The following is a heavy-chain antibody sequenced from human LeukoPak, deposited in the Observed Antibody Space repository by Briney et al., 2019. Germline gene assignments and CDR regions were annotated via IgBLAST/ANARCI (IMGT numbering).Heavy chain of an antibody. CDR3: AKMSSSWSTYLFDY. CDR1: GFTFMSYG. J-gene: IGHJ4*02. Sequence: PGRSLRLSCGASGFTFMSYGMGWVREVPGRGLEWVSGVSHNGGSTNYADSVKGRFTISRDNSKNTLYLQINTLRPEDTAVYYCAKMSSSWSTYLFDYWGRGTLVTVSS. V-gene: IGHV3-23*01. CDR2: VSHNGGST. D-gene: IGHD6-6*01.